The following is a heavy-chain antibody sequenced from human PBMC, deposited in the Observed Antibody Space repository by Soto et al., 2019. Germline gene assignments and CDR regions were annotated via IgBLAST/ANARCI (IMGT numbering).Heavy chain of an antibody. Sequence: PGGSLRLSCAASGFTFSSYGMHWVRQAPGKGLEWVAVIWYDGSNKYYADSVKGRFTISRDNSKNTLYLQMNSLRAEDTAVYYCARSPVVVTAIPAYFDYWGQGTLVTVSS. CDR3: ARSPVVVTAIPAYFDY. J-gene: IGHJ4*02. D-gene: IGHD2-21*02. CDR1: GFTFSSYG. V-gene: IGHV3-33*01. CDR2: IWYDGSNK.